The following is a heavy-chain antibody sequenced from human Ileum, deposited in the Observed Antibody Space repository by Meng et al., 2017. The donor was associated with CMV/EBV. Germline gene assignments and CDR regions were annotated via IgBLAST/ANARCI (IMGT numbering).Heavy chain of an antibody. CDR1: GDSVSSIGAI. CDR3: ARENGYEWYFDF. J-gene: IGHJ2*01. V-gene: IGHV6-1*02. CDR2: TYYRSKWYN. D-gene: IGHD6-13*01. Sequence: RQSGPGLVKPPLTLSLPWAIAGDSVSSIGAIWNWIRQSPSRGLEWLGKTYYRSKWYNDYAPSVKSRITVKPDTSKNQFSLQLNSVTPEDTAVYYCARENGYEWYFDFWGRGTLVTVSS.